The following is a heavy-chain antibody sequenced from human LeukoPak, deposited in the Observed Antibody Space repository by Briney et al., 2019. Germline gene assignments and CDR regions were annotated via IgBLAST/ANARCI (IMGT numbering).Heavy chain of an antibody. J-gene: IGHJ4*02. CDR3: TTNPDPD. Sequence: GGSLRLSCAASGFSFSDAWMTWVRQAPGKRLEWVGRIKGKTDGATTYYAAPVKGRFTISRDDSKNTLYLQMNGLNTEDTAVYYCTTNPDPDWGQGTLVTVSS. V-gene: IGHV3-15*01. D-gene: IGHD1-14*01. CDR1: GFSFSDAW. CDR2: IKGKTDGATT.